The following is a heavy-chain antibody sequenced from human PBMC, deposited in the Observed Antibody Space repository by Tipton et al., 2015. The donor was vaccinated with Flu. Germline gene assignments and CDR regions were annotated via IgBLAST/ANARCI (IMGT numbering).Heavy chain of an antibody. CDR1: GGSISSSSYY. J-gene: IGHJ4*02. D-gene: IGHD3-10*01. Sequence: TLSLTCTVSGGSISSSSYYWGWIRQPPGKGLEWIGNIYYSGNTYYNPSPKSRVTISVDTSKNQFSLKLSSVTAADTAVYYCARETGGYFGSGAGNWGQGTLVTVSS. CDR2: IYYSGNT. V-gene: IGHV4-39*07. CDR3: ARETGGYFGSGAGN.